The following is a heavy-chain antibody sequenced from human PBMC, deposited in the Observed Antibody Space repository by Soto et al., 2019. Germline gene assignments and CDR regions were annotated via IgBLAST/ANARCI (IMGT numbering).Heavy chain of an antibody. J-gene: IGHJ6*02. CDR1: GGTFSSYA. D-gene: IGHD3-10*01. Sequence: QVQLVQSGAEVKKPGSSVKVSCKASGGTFSSYAISWVRQAPGQGLEWMGGIIPIFGTANYAQKFQGRVTITADESTTSAAKKLSSLMCADEAVVYCSGTIVGSYYYYGMDVWGQGTTVTVSS. CDR3: SGTIVGSYYYYGMDV. V-gene: IGHV1-69*01. CDR2: IIPIFGTA.